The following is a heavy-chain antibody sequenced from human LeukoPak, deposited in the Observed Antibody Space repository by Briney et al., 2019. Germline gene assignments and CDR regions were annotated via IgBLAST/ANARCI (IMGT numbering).Heavy chain of an antibody. CDR1: GFTFSSYS. D-gene: IGHD5-24*01. CDR2: ISYDGSNK. V-gene: IGHV3-30*18. J-gene: IGHJ4*02. Sequence: GSLRLSCAASGFTFSSYSMNWVRQAPGKGLEWVAVISYDGSNKYYADSVKGRFTISRDNSKNTLYLQMNSLRAEDTAVYYCAKGERWLQSLSGDYWGQGTLVTVSS. CDR3: AKGERWLQSLSGDY.